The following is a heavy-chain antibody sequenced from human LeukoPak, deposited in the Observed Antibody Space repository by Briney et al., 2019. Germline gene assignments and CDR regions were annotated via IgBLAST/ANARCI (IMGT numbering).Heavy chain of an antibody. CDR2: ISYDGSNK. V-gene: IGHV3-30-3*01. J-gene: IGHJ4*02. CDR3: ARGLTTVNY. Sequence: GGSLRLSCAASGFTFSSYAMHWVRQAPGKGLEWVAVISYDGSNKHYADSVKGRFTISRDNSKNTLYLQMNSLRAEDTAVYYCARGLTTVNYWGQGTLVTVSS. CDR1: GFTFSSYA. D-gene: IGHD4-17*01.